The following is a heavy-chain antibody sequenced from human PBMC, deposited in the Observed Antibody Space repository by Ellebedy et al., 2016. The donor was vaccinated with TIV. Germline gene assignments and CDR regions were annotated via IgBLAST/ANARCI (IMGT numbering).Heavy chain of an antibody. V-gene: IGHV3-53*01. D-gene: IGHD6-13*01. J-gene: IGHJ6*02. CDR3: ARDESHIAAAGKDPPRGGMDV. CDR2: IYSGGST. Sequence: GGSLRLSXAASGFTVSSNYMSWVRQAPGKGLEWVSVIYSGGSTYYADSVKGRFTISRDNAKNSLYLQMNSLRAEDTAVYYCARDESHIAAAGKDPPRGGMDVWGQGTTVTVSS. CDR1: GFTVSSNY.